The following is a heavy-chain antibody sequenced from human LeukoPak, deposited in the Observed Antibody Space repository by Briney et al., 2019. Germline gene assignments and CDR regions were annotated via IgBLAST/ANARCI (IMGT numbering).Heavy chain of an antibody. CDR1: GGSISTYY. D-gene: IGHD2-15*01. V-gene: IGHV4-4*09. J-gene: IGHJ5*02. CDR2: IYTSGST. Sequence: PSETLSLTCTVSGGSISTYYWSWIRQPPGKGLEWIGYIYTSGSTNYNPSLKSRVTISVDTSKNQFSLKLSSVTAADTAVYYCARGGVVAAGNWFDPWGQGTLVTVSS. CDR3: ARGGVVAAGNWFDP.